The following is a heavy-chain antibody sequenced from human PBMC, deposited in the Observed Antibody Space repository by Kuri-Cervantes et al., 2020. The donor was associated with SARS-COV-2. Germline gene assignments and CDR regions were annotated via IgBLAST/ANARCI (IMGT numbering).Heavy chain of an antibody. Sequence: LRLSCTVSGGSISNYGYYWSWIRQPAGKGLEWIGFIYASGGTSYNASLKSRVTISVDTSKNQFSLKLSSVTAADTAVYYCARADPVTHLFDYWGQGTLVTVSS. V-gene: IGHV4-61*02. D-gene: IGHD4-17*01. CDR2: IYASGGT. CDR1: GGSISNYGYY. J-gene: IGHJ4*02. CDR3: ARADPVTHLFDY.